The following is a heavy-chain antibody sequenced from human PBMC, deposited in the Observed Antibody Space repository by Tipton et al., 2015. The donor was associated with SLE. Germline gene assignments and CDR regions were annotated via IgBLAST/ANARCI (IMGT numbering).Heavy chain of an antibody. CDR1: GGSFSGYY. V-gene: IGHV4-34*01. CDR3: ARRGGGSSWTLDY. D-gene: IGHD6-13*01. J-gene: IGHJ4*02. CDR2: INHSGST. Sequence: LRLSCAVYGGSFSGYYWSWIRQPPGKGLEWIGEINHSGSTNYNPSLKSRVTISIDTSKNQFSLKLSSVTAADTAFYYCARRGGGSSWTLDYWGQGTLVTVSS.